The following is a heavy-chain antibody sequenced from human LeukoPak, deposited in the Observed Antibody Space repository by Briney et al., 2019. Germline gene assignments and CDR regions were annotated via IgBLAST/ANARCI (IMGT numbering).Heavy chain of an antibody. J-gene: IGHJ3*02. CDR3: ARERETTVTYDAFDI. CDR2: ISRSGSTI. CDR1: GFTFSSYE. V-gene: IGHV3-48*03. D-gene: IGHD4-17*01. Sequence: GGSLRLYCVASGFTFSSYEMNWVRQAPGKGLEWVSYISRSGSTIYHADSVKGRFTLSRDNAKKSLYLEMKSLRAEDTAVYYCARERETTVTYDAFDIWGLGTMVTVSS.